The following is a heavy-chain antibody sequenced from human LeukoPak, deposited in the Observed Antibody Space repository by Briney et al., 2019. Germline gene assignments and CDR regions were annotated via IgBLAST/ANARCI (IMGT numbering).Heavy chain of an antibody. CDR2: ISSSGSSI. CDR1: GFTFSRYE. V-gene: IGHV3-48*03. CDR3: AELGITMFGGV. D-gene: IGHD3-10*02. Sequence: PGGSLRLSCAASGFTFSRYEMNWVRQAPGKGLEWVSYISSSGSSIYYADSVNGRFTISRDNAKNSLYLQMNSLRAEDTAVYYCAELGITMFGGVWGKGTTVTISS. J-gene: IGHJ6*04.